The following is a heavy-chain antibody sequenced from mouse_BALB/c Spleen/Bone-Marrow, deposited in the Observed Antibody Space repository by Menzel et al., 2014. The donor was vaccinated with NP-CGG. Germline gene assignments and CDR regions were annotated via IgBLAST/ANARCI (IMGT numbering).Heavy chain of an antibody. D-gene: IGHD2-4*01. J-gene: IGHJ3*01. CDR3: AREGLRAWFVY. Sequence: QVQLQQSGAELARPGAPVKMSCKASGYTFTSYTIHWVKQRPGQGLEWIGYINPSSDYTNYNQKFKDKATLTADKSSSTAYMQLSSLTPEDSAVYYCAREGLRAWFVYWGQGTLVTVSA. CDR1: GYTFTSYT. V-gene: IGHV1-4*01. CDR2: INPSSDYT.